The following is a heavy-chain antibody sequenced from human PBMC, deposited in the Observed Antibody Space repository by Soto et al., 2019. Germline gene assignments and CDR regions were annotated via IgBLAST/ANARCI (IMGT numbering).Heavy chain of an antibody. CDR2: IYYSGGT. D-gene: IGHD1-26*01. Sequence: PSETLSLTCTVCGGSISTGGHYWNWIRQHPGEGLEWIGYIYYSGGTYSSPSLRSRVTISVDTSKNQFSLELRSVTAADTAVYYCARDLGGYGIFDYWGQGTLVTVSS. CDR3: ARDLGGYGIFDY. CDR1: GGSISTGGHY. J-gene: IGHJ4*02. V-gene: IGHV4-31*03.